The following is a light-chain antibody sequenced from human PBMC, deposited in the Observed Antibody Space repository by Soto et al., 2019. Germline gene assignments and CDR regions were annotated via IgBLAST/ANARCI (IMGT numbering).Light chain of an antibody. Sequence: QLMLTQSSCASASLGSSAKLTCTLSSGHSSFIIAWHQQQPGKAPRYLMKLEGSGSYNKGSGVPDRFSGSSSGADRYLTISNLQFEDEADYYCETWDSNTRVFGGGTKLTVL. V-gene: IGLV4-60*02. CDR2: LEGSGSY. J-gene: IGLJ3*02. CDR3: ETWDSNTRV. CDR1: SGHSSFI.